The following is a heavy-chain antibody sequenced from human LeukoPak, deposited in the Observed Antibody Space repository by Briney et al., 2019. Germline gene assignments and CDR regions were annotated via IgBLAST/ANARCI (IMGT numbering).Heavy chain of an antibody. V-gene: IGHV3-9*01. J-gene: IGHJ4*02. CDR2: ISWNSGSI. Sequence: PGGSLRLSCTASGFSVSRNYMSWVRQAPGKGLEWVSGISWNSGSIGYADSVKGRFTISRDNAKNSLYLQMNSLRAEDTALYYCAKGNIVVVVAANDYFDYWGQGTLVTVSS. D-gene: IGHD2-15*01. CDR1: GFSVSRNY. CDR3: AKGNIVVVVAANDYFDY.